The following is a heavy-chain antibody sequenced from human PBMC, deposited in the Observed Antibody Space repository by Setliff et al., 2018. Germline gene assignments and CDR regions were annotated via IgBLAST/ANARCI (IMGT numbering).Heavy chain of an antibody. CDR2: LYDDGST. CDR3: ARMYYYDSSGYLEEFDY. J-gene: IGHJ4*02. Sequence: HPGGSLRLSCAASGFTVSANDMSWVRQAPGKGLEWISLLYDDGSTYYADSVKGRFTISRDNSKNTLYLQMNSLRAEDTAVYYCARMYYYDSSGYLEEFDYWGQGTLVTVSS. CDR1: GFTVSAND. D-gene: IGHD3-22*01. V-gene: IGHV3-53*05.